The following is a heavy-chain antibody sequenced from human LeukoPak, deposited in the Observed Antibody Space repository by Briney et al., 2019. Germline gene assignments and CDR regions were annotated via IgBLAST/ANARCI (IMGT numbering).Heavy chain of an antibody. V-gene: IGHV3-21*01. J-gene: IGHJ4*02. CDR2: ISSSSSYI. CDR3: ARDPPHDYGGNRGY. Sequence: GGSLRLSCAASGFTFSSYSMNWVRQAPGKGLEWVSSISSSSSYIYYADSVKGRFTISRDNAKNSLYLQMNSLRAEDTAVYYCARDPPHDYGGNRGYWGQGTLVTVSS. CDR1: GFTFSSYS. D-gene: IGHD4-23*01.